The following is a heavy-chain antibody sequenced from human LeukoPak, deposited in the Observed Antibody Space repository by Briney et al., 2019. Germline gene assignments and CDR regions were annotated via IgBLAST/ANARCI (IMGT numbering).Heavy chain of an antibody. J-gene: IGHJ4*02. CDR2: IYTSGST. Sequence: SETLSLTCTVSGGSISSYDWSWIRQPAGKGLEWIGRIYTSGSTNYNPSLKSRVTISVDKSKNQFSLKLSSVTAADTAVYYCARLRSIAAAVYYFDYWGQGTLVTVSS. CDR1: GGSISSYD. CDR3: ARLRSIAAAVYYFDY. V-gene: IGHV4-4*07. D-gene: IGHD6-6*01.